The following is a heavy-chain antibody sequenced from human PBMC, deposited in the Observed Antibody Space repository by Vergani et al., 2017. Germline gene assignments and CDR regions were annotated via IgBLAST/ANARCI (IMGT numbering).Heavy chain of an antibody. D-gene: IGHD6-13*01. CDR1: GYTFTSYA. CDR2: INAGNGNT. Sequence: QVQLVQSGAEVKKPGASVKVSCKASGYTFTSYAMHWVRQAPGQRLEWMGWINAGNGNTKYSQKFQGRVTITRDTSASTAYMELSSLRSEDTAVYYCARVRAAAGMGGYYFDYWGQGTLVTVSA. CDR3: ARVRAAAGMGGYYFDY. V-gene: IGHV1-3*01. J-gene: IGHJ4*02.